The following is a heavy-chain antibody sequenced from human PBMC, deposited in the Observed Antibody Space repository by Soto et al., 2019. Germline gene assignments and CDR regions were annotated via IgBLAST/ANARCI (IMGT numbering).Heavy chain of an antibody. CDR1: GFTFSSYD. J-gene: IGHJ6*02. V-gene: IGHV3-13*01. CDR2: IGTAGDT. CDR3: ARDRVSTVTYALREYYYYGMDV. Sequence: GGSLRLSCAASGFTFSSYDMHWVRQATGKGLEWVSAIGTAGDTYYPGSVKGRFTISRENAKNSLYLQMNSLRAEDTAVYYCARDRVSTVTYALREYYYYGMDVWGQGTTVTVSS. D-gene: IGHD4-4*01.